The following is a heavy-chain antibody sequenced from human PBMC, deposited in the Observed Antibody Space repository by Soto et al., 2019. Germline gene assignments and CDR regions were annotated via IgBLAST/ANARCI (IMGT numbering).Heavy chain of an antibody. D-gene: IGHD2-21*02. CDR3: ASQAYCGGDCYSSYYGMDV. V-gene: IGHV5-51*01. Sequence: PGESLKISCKGSGYSFTSYWIGWVRQMPGKGLEWMGIIYPGDSDTRYSPSFQGQVTISADKSISTAYLQWSSLKASDTAMYYCASQAYCGGDCYSSYYGMDVSGQGTTVTVSS. CDR1: GYSFTSYW. CDR2: IYPGDSDT. J-gene: IGHJ6*02.